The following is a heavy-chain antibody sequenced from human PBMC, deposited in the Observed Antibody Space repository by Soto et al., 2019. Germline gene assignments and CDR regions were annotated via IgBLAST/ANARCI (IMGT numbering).Heavy chain of an antibody. V-gene: IGHV4-30-2*01. CDR1: GGSISSGGYS. CDR3: ARAAPALNDY. CDR2: IYHSGST. J-gene: IGHJ4*02. Sequence: QLQLQESGSGLVKPSQTLSLTCAVSGGSISSGGYSWSWIRQPPGKGLEWIGYIYHSGSTYYNPSLKSRVTISVPRSKNPLPRKLSSVAAADTGVNYPARAAPALNDYWSQGTLVPVSS.